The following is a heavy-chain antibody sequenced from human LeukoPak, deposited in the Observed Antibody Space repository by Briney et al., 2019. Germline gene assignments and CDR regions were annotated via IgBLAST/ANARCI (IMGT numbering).Heavy chain of an antibody. J-gene: IGHJ6*02. V-gene: IGHV3-30-3*01. CDR1: GFTFSSYA. CDR2: ISYDGSNK. D-gene: IGHD3-9*01. Sequence: GRSLRLSCAASGFTFSSYAMHWVRQAPGKGLEWVAVISYDGSNKYYADSVKGRFTISRDNSKNTLYLQMNSLRAEDTAVYYCAKDFIILTGYAYYYYGMDVWGQGTTVTVSS. CDR3: AKDFIILTGYAYYYYGMDV.